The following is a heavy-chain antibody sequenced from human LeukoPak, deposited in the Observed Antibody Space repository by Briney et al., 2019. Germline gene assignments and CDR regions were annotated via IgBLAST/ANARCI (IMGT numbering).Heavy chain of an antibody. CDR3: ARSRTGSGFLFDY. CDR1: GYTFTGYY. J-gene: IGHJ4*02. CDR2: ISPNSGGT. V-gene: IGHV1-2*02. Sequence: ASVKVSCKASGYTFTGYYMHWVRQAPGPGLEWMGWISPNSGGTNYAQKFQGRVTMTRDTSISTAYMELSRLRSDDTAVYYCARSRTGSGFLFDYWGQGTLVTVSS. D-gene: IGHD3-10*01.